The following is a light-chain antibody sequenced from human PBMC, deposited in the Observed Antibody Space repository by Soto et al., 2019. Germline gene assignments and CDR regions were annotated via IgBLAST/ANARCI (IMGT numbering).Light chain of an antibody. V-gene: IGLV3-21*04. CDR2: YDS. CDR1: NIGNKS. J-gene: IGLJ2*01. Sequence: SYELTQPPSVSVAPGKTARITCGGNNIGNKSVHWYQQKPGQAPVLVIYYDSDRPSGIPERFSGSNSGNTATLTISRVEAGDEADYNCQVWDSSSDHVVFGGGTKLTVL. CDR3: QVWDSSSDHVV.